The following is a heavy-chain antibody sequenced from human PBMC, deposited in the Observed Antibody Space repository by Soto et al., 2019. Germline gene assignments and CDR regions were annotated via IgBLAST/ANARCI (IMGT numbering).Heavy chain of an antibody. CDR2: IIPIFCTA. CDR1: SCA. CDR3: ARVRKISDGYNYAPAAY. J-gene: IGHJ4*02. D-gene: IGHD5-18*01. V-gene: IGHV1-69*01. Sequence: SCARCWVQHEKRQVLEWMGGIIPIFCTANYAQKFQGRVTITADESTSTAYMELSSLRSEDTAVYYCARVRKISDGYNYAPAAYLVQRTLVTGSS.